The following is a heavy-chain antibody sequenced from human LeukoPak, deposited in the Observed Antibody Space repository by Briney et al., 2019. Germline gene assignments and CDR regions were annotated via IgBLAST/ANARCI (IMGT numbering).Heavy chain of an antibody. V-gene: IGHV4-59*01. J-gene: IGHJ6*02. D-gene: IGHD5-12*01. Sequence: PSETLSLTCTVSGGSISSYYWSWIRQPPGKGLEWIGYIYYSGSTNYNPSLKSRVTISVDTSKNQFSLKLNSVTAAETAVYYCPRVAQGFYYGMDVWGQGTTVTVSS. CDR2: IYYSGST. CDR1: GGSISSYY. CDR3: PRVAQGFYYGMDV.